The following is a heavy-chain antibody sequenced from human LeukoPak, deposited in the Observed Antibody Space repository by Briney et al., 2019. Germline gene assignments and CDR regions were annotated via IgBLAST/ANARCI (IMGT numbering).Heavy chain of an antibody. CDR2: ISGSGGNT. Sequence: GGSLRLSCAASGFTFSSYDMTWVRQAPGKGLEWVSLISGSGGNTYYTDSVRGRFTISRDNSKNTLYLEMNSLRAEDTAVYYCTRVLKREDYGDYAAFDIWGQGTMVTVSS. D-gene: IGHD4-17*01. V-gene: IGHV3-23*01. CDR1: GFTFSSYD. CDR3: TRVLKREDYGDYAAFDI. J-gene: IGHJ3*02.